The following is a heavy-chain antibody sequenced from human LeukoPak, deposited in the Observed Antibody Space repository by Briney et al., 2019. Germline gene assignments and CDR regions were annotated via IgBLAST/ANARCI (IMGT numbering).Heavy chain of an antibody. CDR3: ARDMESGSYIAGKEVDY. CDR2: IIPILGIA. D-gene: IGHD1-26*01. V-gene: IGHV1-69*04. Sequence: ASVKVSCKASGGTFSSYAISWVRQAPGQGLAWMGRIIPILGIANYAQKFQGRVTITADKSTSTAYMELSSLRSEDTAVYYCARDMESGSYIAGKEVDYWGQGTLVTVSS. J-gene: IGHJ4*02. CDR1: GGTFSSYA.